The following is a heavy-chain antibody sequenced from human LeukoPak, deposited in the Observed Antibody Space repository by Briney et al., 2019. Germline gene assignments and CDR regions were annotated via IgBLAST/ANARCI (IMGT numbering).Heavy chain of an antibody. J-gene: IGHJ3*02. V-gene: IGHV4-59*08. D-gene: IGHD3-10*01. CDR3: ASKEVCFGELGDAFDI. CDR1: GGSISIYY. CDR2: IYYSGST. Sequence: SATLSLTCTVSGGSISIYYWSWIRQPPGKGLGWQGYIYYSGSTTYNPSLKSRVTISVDTSKNQFSLKLSSVTSAETAVYYCASKEVCFGELGDAFDIWGQGTMVTVSS.